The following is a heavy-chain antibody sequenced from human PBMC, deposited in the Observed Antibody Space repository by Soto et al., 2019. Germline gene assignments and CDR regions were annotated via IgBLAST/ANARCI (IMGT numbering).Heavy chain of an antibody. D-gene: IGHD1-26*01. CDR2: ISYDGSNK. V-gene: IGHV3-30*18. Sequence: QVQLVESGGGVVQPGRSPRLSCAASGFIFSSYDMHWVRQAPGKGLEWVAVISYDGSNKYYADSVKGRFTISRDNSKNTLYLQMNSLRAEDTAVYYCAKDQGSGSVIDYWGQGTLVTVSS. J-gene: IGHJ4*02. CDR1: GFIFSSYD. CDR3: AKDQGSGSVIDY.